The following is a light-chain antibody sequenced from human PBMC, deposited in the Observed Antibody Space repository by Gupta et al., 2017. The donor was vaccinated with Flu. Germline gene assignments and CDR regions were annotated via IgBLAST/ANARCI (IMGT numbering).Light chain of an antibody. CDR2: SAS. CDR1: QSVTGTS. Sequence: ENVLTQSPVTLSLSPGERATLSCRASQSVTGTSLAWFQQKPGQAPRLLIHSASSRATGIPDRFSGSGSGTDFTLTISRLEPGDFAVYYCQQYASSPWTFGQGTKVEIK. J-gene: IGKJ1*01. CDR3: QQYASSPWT. V-gene: IGKV3-20*01.